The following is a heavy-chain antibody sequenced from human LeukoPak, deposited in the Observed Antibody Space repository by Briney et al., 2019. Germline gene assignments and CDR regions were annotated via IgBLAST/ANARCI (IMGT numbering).Heavy chain of an antibody. Sequence: SETLSLTCTVSGDSISSGDYYWSWIRQPAGKGLEWIGRISSSGSTNYNPSLKSRVTISVDTSKNQFSLKLSSVTAADTAVYYCARGRFKRWLQLWAFDIWGQGTMVTVSS. V-gene: IGHV4-61*02. CDR3: ARGRFKRWLQLWAFDI. D-gene: IGHD5-24*01. CDR1: GDSISSGDYY. J-gene: IGHJ3*02. CDR2: ISSSGST.